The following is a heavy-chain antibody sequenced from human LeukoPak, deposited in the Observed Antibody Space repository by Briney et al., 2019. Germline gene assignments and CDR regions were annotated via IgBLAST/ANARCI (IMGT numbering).Heavy chain of an antibody. D-gene: IGHD3-22*01. J-gene: IGHJ4*02. CDR1: GGSFSGYY. Sequence: SETLSLTCAVYGGSFSGYYWSWIRQPPGKGLEWLGEINDSGSTNYNPSLKSRVTMSVDASKNQFSLRLSSVTAADTAVYYCARGADYYDRSGYYIPYWGRGTLVTVSS. CDR3: ARGADYYDRSGYYIPY. CDR2: INDSGST. V-gene: IGHV4-34*01.